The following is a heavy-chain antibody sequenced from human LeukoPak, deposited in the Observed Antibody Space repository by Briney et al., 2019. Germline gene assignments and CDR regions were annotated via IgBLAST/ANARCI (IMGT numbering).Heavy chain of an antibody. V-gene: IGHV1-18*01. D-gene: IGHD4-17*01. Sequence: ASVKVFCKASGYTFTSYGISWVRQAPGQGLEWMGWISAYNGNTNYAQKFQGRVTITADESTSTAYMELSSLRSEDTAVYYCARASRDRLPTVTTLDYWGQGTLVTVSS. CDR2: ISAYNGNT. CDR1: GYTFTSYG. J-gene: IGHJ4*02. CDR3: ARASRDRLPTVTTLDY.